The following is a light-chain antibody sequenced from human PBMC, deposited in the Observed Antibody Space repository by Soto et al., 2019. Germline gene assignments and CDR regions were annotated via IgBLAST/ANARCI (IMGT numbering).Light chain of an antibody. Sequence: QSVLTQPASVSGSPGQSITISCTGTSSDVGGYNYVSWYQQHPGKAPNLMIYEVSNRPSGVSNRFSGSKSGNTASLTISGLQAEDEADYYCSSYTSSNTLEGVFGTGTKVTVL. CDR1: SSDVGGYNY. V-gene: IGLV2-14*01. J-gene: IGLJ1*01. CDR2: EVS. CDR3: SSYTSSNTLEGV.